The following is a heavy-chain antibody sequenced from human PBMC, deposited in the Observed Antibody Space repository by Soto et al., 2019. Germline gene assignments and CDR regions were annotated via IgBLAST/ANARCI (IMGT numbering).Heavy chain of an antibody. D-gene: IGHD3-3*01. V-gene: IGHV4-39*01. CDR1: GGSISSGGYY. CDR2: IYYSGST. Sequence: SETLSLTCTVSGGSISSGGYYWSWIRQHPGKGLEWIGSIYYSGSTYYNPSLKSRVTISVDTSKNQFSLKLSSVTAADTAVYYCAKREDDFWSGHLANYWGQGTLVTVSS. CDR3: AKREDDFWSGHLANY. J-gene: IGHJ4*02.